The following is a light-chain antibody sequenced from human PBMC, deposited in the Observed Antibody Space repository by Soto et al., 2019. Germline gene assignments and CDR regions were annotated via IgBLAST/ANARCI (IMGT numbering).Light chain of an antibody. Sequence: QPVLTQSPSASASLGASVKLTCTLSSEHISFAIAWHQQQPEKGPRYLMKVNSDGSHTKGDGIPDRFSGSTSGADRYLTISSLQSEDEADYYCQTWGTGIVVFGGGTKLTVL. CDR1: SEHISFA. V-gene: IGLV4-69*01. CDR3: QTWGTGIVV. CDR2: VNSDGSH. J-gene: IGLJ2*01.